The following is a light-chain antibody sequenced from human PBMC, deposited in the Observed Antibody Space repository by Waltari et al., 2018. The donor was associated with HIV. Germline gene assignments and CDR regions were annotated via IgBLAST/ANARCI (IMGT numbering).Light chain of an antibody. CDR2: EVS. CDR1: SSDVGDNDS. J-gene: IGLJ2*01. Sequence: QSALTQPPSASGSPGQSVTISCTGTSSDVGDNDSVSWYQQHPGKAPKVMIYEVSKRPSGVPDRFSGSKSGNTASLTVSGLQAEDEAHYFCTSYAGSDNLVFGGGTKLTV. V-gene: IGLV2-8*01. CDR3: TSYAGSDNLV.